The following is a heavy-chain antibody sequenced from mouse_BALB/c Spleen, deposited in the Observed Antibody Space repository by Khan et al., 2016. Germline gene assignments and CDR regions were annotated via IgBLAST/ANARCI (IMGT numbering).Heavy chain of an antibody. CDR3: ARYGYYAIDY. CDR1: GYSITSDYA. Sequence: EVQLVESGPGLVKPSQSLSLTCTVTGYSITSDYAWNWIRQFPGNKLEWMGYISYSGSTSYNPSLKSRISITRDTSKNQFFLQLNSVTTEDTATYYCARYGYYAIDYWGQGTSVTVSS. J-gene: IGHJ4*01. CDR2: ISYSGST. D-gene: IGHD1-1*02. V-gene: IGHV3-2*02.